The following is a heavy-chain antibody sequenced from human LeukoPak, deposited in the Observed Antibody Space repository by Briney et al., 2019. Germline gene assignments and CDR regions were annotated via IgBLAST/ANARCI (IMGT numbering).Heavy chain of an antibody. Sequence: SETLSLTCAVSGASISSGGYSWWWIRQPPGKGLEWIGYTSYSGNTNYNPSLKSRVTMSVDTSRKQFSLRLTSVTAADTAVYYCTRAPRKAWFDPWGQGTLVTVSS. CDR3: TRAPRKAWFDP. CDR2: TSYSGNT. V-gene: IGHV4-61*08. J-gene: IGHJ5*02. D-gene: IGHD1-14*01. CDR1: GASISSGGYS.